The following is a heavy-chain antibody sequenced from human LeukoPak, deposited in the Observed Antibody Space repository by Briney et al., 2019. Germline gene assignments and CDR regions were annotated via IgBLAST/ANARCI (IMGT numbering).Heavy chain of an antibody. V-gene: IGHV4-34*01. CDR1: GGSFSGYY. D-gene: IGHD5-18*01. CDR3: ARAPSPRGYSYGYAFSYYYGMDV. J-gene: IGHJ6*02. CDR2: INHSGST. Sequence: PSETLSLTCAVCGGSFSGYYWSWIRQPPGKGLEWIGEINHSGSTNYNPSLKSRVTISVDTSKNQFSLKLSSVTAADTAVYYCARAPSPRGYSYGYAFSYYYGMDVWGQGTTVTVSS.